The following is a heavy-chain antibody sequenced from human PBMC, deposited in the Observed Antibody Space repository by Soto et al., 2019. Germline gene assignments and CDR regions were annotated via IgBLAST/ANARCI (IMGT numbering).Heavy chain of an antibody. D-gene: IGHD3-3*01. J-gene: IGHJ4*02. Sequence: XGSLRLSCASSVFTFSSYWMGWVRQSPGKGLEWVANIKQVGSEKYYVDSVKGRFTISRDNAKNSLYLQMNSLRAEDTAVYYCARQWSYFHYWGQGTLVTLSS. CDR1: VFTFSSYW. CDR3: ARQWSYFHY. CDR2: IKQVGSEK. V-gene: IGHV3-7*01.